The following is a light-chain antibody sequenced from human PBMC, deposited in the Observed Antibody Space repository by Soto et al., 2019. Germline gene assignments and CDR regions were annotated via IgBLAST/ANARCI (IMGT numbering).Light chain of an antibody. Sequence: IQMTQSPSTLSASVGDRVTITCRASQTISSWLAWYRQKPGKAPKLLIYAASSLQSGVPSRFSGTGSETEFTLSISSLQPEDFATYFCQQIYSAPLTFGGGTKVDIK. CDR3: QQIYSAPLT. CDR1: QTISSW. CDR2: AAS. V-gene: IGKV1-39*01. J-gene: IGKJ4*01.